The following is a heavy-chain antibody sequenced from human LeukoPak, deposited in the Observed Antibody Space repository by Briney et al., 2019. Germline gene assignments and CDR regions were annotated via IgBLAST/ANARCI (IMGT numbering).Heavy chain of an antibody. CDR2: IYYSGST. CDR1: GGSISSSSYY. Sequence: SETRSLTCTVSGGSISSSSYYWGWIRQPPGKGLEWIGSIYYSGSTYYNPSLKSRVTISVDTSKNQFSLKLSSVTAADTAVYYCARDFWSGYSLDWFDPWGQGTLVTVSS. CDR3: ARDFWSGYSLDWFDP. J-gene: IGHJ5*02. D-gene: IGHD3-3*01. V-gene: IGHV4-39*02.